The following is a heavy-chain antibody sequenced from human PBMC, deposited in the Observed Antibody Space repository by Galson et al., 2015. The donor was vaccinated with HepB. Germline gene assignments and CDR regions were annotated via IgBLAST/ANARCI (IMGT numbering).Heavy chain of an antibody. CDR2: IYYSGST. CDR3: ARQVGESDGSGPRYHYYGMDV. Sequence: ETLSLTCTVSGGSISSSSYYWGWIRQPPGKGLEWIGSIYYSGSTYYNPSLKSRVTISVDTSKNQFSLKLSSVTAADTAVYYCARQVGESDGSGPRYHYYGMDVWGQGTTVTVSS. V-gene: IGHV4-39*01. CDR1: GGSISSSSYY. J-gene: IGHJ6*02. D-gene: IGHD1-26*01.